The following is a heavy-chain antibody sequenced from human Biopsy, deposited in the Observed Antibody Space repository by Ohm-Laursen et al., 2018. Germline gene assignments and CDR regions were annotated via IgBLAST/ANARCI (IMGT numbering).Heavy chain of an antibody. V-gene: IGHV1-69*01. Sequence: SCKVSGGTFTNYAISWVRQAPGQGLEWMGGIIPIFGTANYAQKFQGRVTITADESTSTAYMELSSLRSDDTAVYYCARDALGGGSYRFFYWGQGSLVTVSS. J-gene: IGHJ4*02. CDR1: GGTFTNYA. CDR3: ARDALGGGSYRFFY. D-gene: IGHD1-26*01. CDR2: IIPIFGTA.